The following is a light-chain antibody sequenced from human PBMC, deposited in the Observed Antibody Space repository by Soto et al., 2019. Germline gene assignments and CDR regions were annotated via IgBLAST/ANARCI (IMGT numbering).Light chain of an antibody. Sequence: DIVMTQSPDSLAVSLGERATINCKSSQSVLYSSNTKNYLAWYQQRPGQPPKLLIYWASTRESGVPDRFSGSGSGTDLTLTITSLQAQDVAVYYCQQYESTPPTFGQGTKLQIK. CDR1: QSVLYSSNTKNY. CDR2: WAS. J-gene: IGKJ2*01. V-gene: IGKV4-1*01. CDR3: QQYESTPPT.